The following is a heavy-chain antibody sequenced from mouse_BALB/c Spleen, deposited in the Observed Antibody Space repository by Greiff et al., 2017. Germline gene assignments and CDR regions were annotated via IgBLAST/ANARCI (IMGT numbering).Heavy chain of an antibody. CDR2: IYPYNGGT. CDR1: GYTFTDYN. J-gene: IGHJ3*01. V-gene: IGHV1S29*02. CDR3: ARENDGYYVAWFAY. Sequence: VQLQQPGAELVKPGASVKISCKASGYTFTDYNMHWVKQSHGKSLEWIGYIYPYNGGTGYNQKFKSKATLTVDNSSSTAYMELRSLTSEDSAVYYCARENDGYYVAWFAYWGQGTLVTVSA. D-gene: IGHD2-3*01.